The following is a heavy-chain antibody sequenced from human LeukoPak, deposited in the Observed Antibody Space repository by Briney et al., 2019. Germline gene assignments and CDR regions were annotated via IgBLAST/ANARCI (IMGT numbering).Heavy chain of an antibody. CDR3: ARDAPGYSSS. CDR2: IYYNGRT. D-gene: IGHD6-19*01. J-gene: IGHJ5*02. V-gene: IGHV4-39*07. CDR1: GDSINNNNYY. Sequence: SETLSLTCTVSGDSINNNNYYWGWIRQPPGEGLEWIGNIYYNGRTYYSPSLKSRGTISVDTSKNQFSLKLSSVTAADTAVYYCARDAPGYSSSWGQGTLVTVSS.